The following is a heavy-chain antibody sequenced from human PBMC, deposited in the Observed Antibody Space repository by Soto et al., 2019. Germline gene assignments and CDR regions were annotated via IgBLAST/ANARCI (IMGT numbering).Heavy chain of an antibody. CDR2: VNSDGSIT. V-gene: IGHV3-74*01. J-gene: IGHJ4*02. Sequence: GGSLRLSCAASGFDFTNAWMHWVRQAPGKGLVWVSHVNSDGSITTYADSVKGRFTISRDNAKNTVYLQMNSLRVEDTAVYYCTRDQRYSSAVWGQGTLVTVSS. D-gene: IGHD5-18*01. CDR1: GFDFTNAW. CDR3: TRDQRYSSAV.